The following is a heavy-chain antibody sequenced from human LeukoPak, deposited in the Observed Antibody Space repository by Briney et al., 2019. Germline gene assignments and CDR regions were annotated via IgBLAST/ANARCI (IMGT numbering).Heavy chain of an antibody. D-gene: IGHD5-12*01. V-gene: IGHV1-24*01. CDR2: FDPEDGET. Sequence: ASVKVSCKVSGYTLTELSMHWVRQAPGKGLEWMGGFDPEDGETIYAQKFQGRVTITTDESTSTAYMELSSLRSEDTAVYYCVGRYSGYDVFVDYWGQGTLVTVSS. J-gene: IGHJ4*02. CDR1: GYTLTELS. CDR3: VGRYSGYDVFVDY.